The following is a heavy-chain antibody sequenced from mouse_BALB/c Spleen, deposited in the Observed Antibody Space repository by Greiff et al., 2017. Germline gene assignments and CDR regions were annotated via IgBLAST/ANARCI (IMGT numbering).Heavy chain of an antibody. CDR2: IYPGDGDT. D-gene: IGHD4-1*01. V-gene: IGHV1-82*01. CDR1: GYAFSSSW. Sequence: QVQLQQSGPELVKPGASVKISCKASGYAFSSSWMNWVKQRPGQGLEWIGRIYPGDGDTNYNGKFKGKATLTADKSSSTAYMQLSSLTSVDSAVYFCARSLTGNYAMDYWGQGTSVTVSS. J-gene: IGHJ4*01. CDR3: ARSLTGNYAMDY.